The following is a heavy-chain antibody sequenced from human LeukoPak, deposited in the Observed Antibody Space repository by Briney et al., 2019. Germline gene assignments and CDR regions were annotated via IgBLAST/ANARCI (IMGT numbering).Heavy chain of an antibody. Sequence: ASVKASCKASGYTFTSYDINWVRQATGQGLEWMGWMNPNSGNTGYAQKFQGRVTMTRNTSISTAYMELSSLRSEDTAVYYCARGAHYDFWSGSYMDVWGQGTTVTVSS. J-gene: IGHJ6*02. CDR1: GYTFTSYD. CDR3: ARGAHYDFWSGSYMDV. V-gene: IGHV1-8*01. D-gene: IGHD3-3*01. CDR2: MNPNSGNT.